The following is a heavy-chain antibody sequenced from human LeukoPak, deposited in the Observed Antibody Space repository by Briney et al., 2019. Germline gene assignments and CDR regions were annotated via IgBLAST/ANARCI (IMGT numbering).Heavy chain of an antibody. CDR3: ARVGSVVVPAGWFDP. Sequence: SETLSLTCAVYGGSFSGYYWSWIRQPPGKGLEWIGEINHSGSTNYNPSLESRVTISVDTSKNQFSLKLSSVTAADTAVYYCARVGSVVVPAGWFDPWGQGTLVTVSS. CDR1: GGSFSGYY. CDR2: INHSGST. D-gene: IGHD2-15*01. V-gene: IGHV4-34*01. J-gene: IGHJ5*02.